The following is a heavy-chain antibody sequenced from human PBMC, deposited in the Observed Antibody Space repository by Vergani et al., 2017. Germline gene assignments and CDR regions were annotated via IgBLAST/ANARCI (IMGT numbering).Heavy chain of an antibody. Sequence: EVQLVESGGGLVQPGGSLKLSCAASGFTFSGSAMHWVRQASGKGLEWVGRIISEANSYETEYAASVKGRFTISGDDSMNTAYLQMNSLKTEDTALYYCTRHYSSSGYYDYWGQGTLVTVSA. D-gene: IGHD3-22*01. CDR2: IISEANSYET. J-gene: IGHJ4*02. V-gene: IGHV3-73*01. CDR3: TRHYSSSGYYDY. CDR1: GFTFSGSA.